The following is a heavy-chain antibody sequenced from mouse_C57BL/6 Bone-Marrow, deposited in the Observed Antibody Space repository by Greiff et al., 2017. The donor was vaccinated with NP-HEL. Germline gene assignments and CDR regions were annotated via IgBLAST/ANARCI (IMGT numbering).Heavy chain of an antibody. V-gene: IGHV5-6*01. CDR1: GFTFSSYG. J-gene: IGHJ4*01. CDR2: ISSGGSYT. CDR3: ARHEDYYGSKGN. Sequence: EVKLMESGGDLVKPGGSLKLSCAASGFTFSSYGMSWVRQTPDKRLEWVATISSGGSYTYYPDSVKGRFTISRDNAKNTLYLQMSSLKSEDTAMYYCARHEDYYGSKGNWGQGTSVTVSS. D-gene: IGHD1-1*01.